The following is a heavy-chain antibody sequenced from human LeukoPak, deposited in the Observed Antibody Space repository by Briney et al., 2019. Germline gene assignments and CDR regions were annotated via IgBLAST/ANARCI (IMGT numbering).Heavy chain of an antibody. V-gene: IGHV1-18*01. J-gene: IGHJ4*02. Sequence: ASVKVSCKASGYTFTSYGISWVRQAPGQGLEWMGWISAYNGNTNYAQKLQGRVTMTTDTFTSTAYMELRSLRSDDTAVYYCARQDEMTTVTTGYDYWGQGTLVTVSS. CDR3: ARQDEMTTVTTGYDY. D-gene: IGHD4-17*01. CDR2: ISAYNGNT. CDR1: GYTFTSYG.